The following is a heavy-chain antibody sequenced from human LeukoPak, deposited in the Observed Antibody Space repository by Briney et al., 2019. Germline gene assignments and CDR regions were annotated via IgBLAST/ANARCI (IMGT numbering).Heavy chain of an antibody. V-gene: IGHV3-7*01. CDR1: VFTFSIYW. J-gene: IGHJ4*02. CDR2: IKQDGSER. D-gene: IGHD5-18*01. CDR3: AKVGKSGSYGYYYFDY. Sequence: GGSLRLSCAASVFTFSIYWMSWVRQAPGKGWEGVANIKQDGSERYYVDSVRGGFTISRNNAKNSLYLQMNSLRAEDTAVYYCAKVGKSGSYGYYYFDYWGQGTLVTVSS.